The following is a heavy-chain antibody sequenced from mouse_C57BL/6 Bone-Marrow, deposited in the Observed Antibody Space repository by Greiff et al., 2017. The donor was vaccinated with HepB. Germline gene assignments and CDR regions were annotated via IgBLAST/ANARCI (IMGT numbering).Heavy chain of an antibody. CDR2: IDPENGDT. CDR1: GFNIKDDY. J-gene: IGHJ1*03. V-gene: IGHV14-4*01. Sequence: VQLQQSGAELVRPGASVKLSCTASGFNIKDDYMHWVKQRPEQGLEWIGWIDPENGDTEYASKFQGQATITAVTSSNTAYLQLSSLTTEDTAVYYCTYYYGSSYGYWYFDVWGTGTTVTVSA. CDR3: TYYYGSSYGYWYFDV. D-gene: IGHD1-1*01.